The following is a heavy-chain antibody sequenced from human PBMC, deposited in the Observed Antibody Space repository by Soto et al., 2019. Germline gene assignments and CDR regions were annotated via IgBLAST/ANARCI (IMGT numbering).Heavy chain of an antibody. CDR1: GGSISSGGYY. J-gene: IGHJ6*02. CDR3: ARGPYCGGDCQDGMDV. D-gene: IGHD2-21*02. Sequence: PSETLSLTCTVSGGSISSGGYYWSWIRQHPGKSLEWIGYIYYSGSTYYNPSLKSRVTISVDTSKNQFSLKLSSVTAADTAVYYCARGPYCGGDCQDGMDVWGQGTTVTVSS. V-gene: IGHV4-31*03. CDR2: IYYSGST.